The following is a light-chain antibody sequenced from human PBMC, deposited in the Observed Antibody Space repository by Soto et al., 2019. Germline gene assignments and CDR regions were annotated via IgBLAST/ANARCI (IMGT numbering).Light chain of an antibody. V-gene: IGKV1-39*01. J-gene: IGKJ2*01. Sequence: DIHMTHSPSSLSASLLYRFTITFRASQSISSYLNWYQQKPGKAPKLLIYAASSLQSGVPSRFSGSGSGTDFTLTISSLQPEDFATYYCQQSYSTLYTFGQGTKVDIK. CDR3: QQSYSTLYT. CDR2: AAS. CDR1: QSISSY.